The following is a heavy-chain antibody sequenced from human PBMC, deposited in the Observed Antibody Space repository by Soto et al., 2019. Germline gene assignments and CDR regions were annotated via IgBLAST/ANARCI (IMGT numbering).Heavy chain of an antibody. CDR3: ATATPSSGWPDYFDY. Sequence: QVQLVQSGAEVKKPGASVKVSCKVSGYTLTELSMHWVRQAPGKGLEWMGGFDPEDGETIYAQKFQGRVTMTEDTSXXTAYMELRSLRSEDTAVYYCATATPSSGWPDYFDYWGQGTLVTVSS. J-gene: IGHJ4*02. CDR1: GYTLTELS. CDR2: FDPEDGET. V-gene: IGHV1-24*01. D-gene: IGHD6-19*01.